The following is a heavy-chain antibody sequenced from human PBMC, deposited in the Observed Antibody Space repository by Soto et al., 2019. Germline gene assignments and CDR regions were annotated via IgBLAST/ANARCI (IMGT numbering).Heavy chain of an antibody. J-gene: IGHJ5*02. V-gene: IGHV3-48*02. CDR3: ARDPHIVVVVAATPGWFDP. CDR1: GFTFSSYG. D-gene: IGHD2-15*01. Sequence: PGGSLRLSCASSGFTFSSYGMHWVRQAPGKGLEWVSYISSNSSNIYYADSVKGRFTISRDNAKNTLYLQMNSLRDEDTAVYYCARDPHIVVVVAATPGWFDPWGQGTLVTVSS. CDR2: ISSNSSNI.